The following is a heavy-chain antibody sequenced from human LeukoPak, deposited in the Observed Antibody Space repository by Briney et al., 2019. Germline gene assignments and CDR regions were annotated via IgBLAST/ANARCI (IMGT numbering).Heavy chain of an antibody. V-gene: IGHV3-21*01. CDR1: GFTFGSYS. CDR3: ARWRGYEGGMDV. D-gene: IGHD5-12*01. J-gene: IGHJ6*02. Sequence: PGGSLRLSCAASGFTFGSYSMNWVRQAPGKGLQWVSYVSSSSSYMYYADSVKGRFTISRDNAKNALYLQMNSLRAEDTAVYYCARWRGYEGGMDVWGQGTTVTVSS. CDR2: VSSSSSYM.